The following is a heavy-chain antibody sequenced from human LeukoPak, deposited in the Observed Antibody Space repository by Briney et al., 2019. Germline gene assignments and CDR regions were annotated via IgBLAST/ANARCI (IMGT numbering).Heavy chain of an antibody. Sequence: TSETLSLTCTVSGGSISSYFWSWIRQPPGKGLEWIGYISYSGSTNYNPSLKSRVTISVDTSRNQFSLKVSSVTAADTAVYFCARVRASLTIDYWGQGALVTVSS. V-gene: IGHV4-59*01. J-gene: IGHJ4*02. CDR1: GGSISSYF. CDR2: ISYSGST. CDR3: ARVRASLTIDY.